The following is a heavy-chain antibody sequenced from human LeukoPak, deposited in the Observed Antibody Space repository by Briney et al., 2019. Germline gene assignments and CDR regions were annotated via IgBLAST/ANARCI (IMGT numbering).Heavy chain of an antibody. CDR2: IKQDGSEK. J-gene: IGHJ5*02. D-gene: IGHD1-26*01. Sequence: PGGSLRLSCAASGFTFSSYWMSWVRQAPGKGLEWVANIKQDGSEKYYVDSVKGRFTISRDNAKNSLYLQMNSLRAEDMAVYYCAREGGATTSSWFDPWGQGTLVTVSS. CDR3: AREGGATTSSWFDP. CDR1: GFTFSSYW. V-gene: IGHV3-7*01.